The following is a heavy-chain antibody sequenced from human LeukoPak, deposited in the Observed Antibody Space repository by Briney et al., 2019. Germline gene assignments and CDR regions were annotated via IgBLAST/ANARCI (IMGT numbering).Heavy chain of an antibody. V-gene: IGHV3-30*04. J-gene: IGHJ4*02. CDR2: ISYDGSNK. D-gene: IGHD6-13*01. CDR1: GFTFSSYA. Sequence: GGSLRLSCAASGFTFSSYAMHWVRQAPGKGLEWVAVISYDGSNKYYADSVKGRFTISRDNSKNTLYLQMNSLRAEDTAVYYCAGSSSSYRAYFDYWGQGTLVTVSS. CDR3: AGSSSSYRAYFDY.